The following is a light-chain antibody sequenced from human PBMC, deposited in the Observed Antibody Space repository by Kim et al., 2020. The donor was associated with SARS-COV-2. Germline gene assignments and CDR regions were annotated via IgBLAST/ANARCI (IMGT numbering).Light chain of an antibody. J-gene: IGKJ4*01. CDR3: QQYGSTVLT. CDR2: AAS. Sequence: SQGERATLSCRASQGVSGSFLAWYQQKPGQAPRLLIHAASSRATGISDRFVGSGSGTDFTLTISRLEPEDFAVYYCQQYGSTVLTFGGGTKVDIK. V-gene: IGKV3-20*01. CDR1: QGVSGSF.